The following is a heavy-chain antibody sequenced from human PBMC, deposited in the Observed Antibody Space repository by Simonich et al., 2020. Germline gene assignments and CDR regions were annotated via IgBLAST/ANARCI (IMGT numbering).Heavy chain of an antibody. J-gene: IGHJ5*02. V-gene: IGHV3-30*07. CDR3: ARDRNWGWFDP. Sequence: QVQLVESGGGVVQPGRSLRLSCAASGFTFSSYAMHWVRQAPGNGIEGVAVISYDGSNKYYADSVKGRFTISRDNSKNTLYLQMNSLRAEDTAVYYCARDRNWGWFDPWGQGTLVTVSS. CDR2: ISYDGSNK. D-gene: IGHD7-27*01. CDR1: GFTFSSYA.